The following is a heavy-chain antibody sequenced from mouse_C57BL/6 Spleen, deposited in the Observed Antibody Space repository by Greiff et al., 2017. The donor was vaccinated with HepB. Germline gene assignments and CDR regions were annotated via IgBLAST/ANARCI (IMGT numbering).Heavy chain of an antibody. CDR1: GYTFTSYW. CDR3: ARYGGSLGGFAY. V-gene: IGHV1-55*01. D-gene: IGHD1-1*01. Sequence: QVHVQQPGAELVKPGASVKMSCKASGYTFTSYWITWVKQRPGQGLEWIGDIYPGSGSTNYNEKFKSKATLTVDTSSSTAYMQLSSLTSEDSAVDYWARYGGSLGGFAYWGQGTLVTVSA. J-gene: IGHJ3*01. CDR2: IYPGSGST.